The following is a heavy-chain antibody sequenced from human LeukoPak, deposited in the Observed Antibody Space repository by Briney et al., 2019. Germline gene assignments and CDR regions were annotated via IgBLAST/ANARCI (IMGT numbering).Heavy chain of an antibody. J-gene: IGHJ4*02. CDR3: ARGRQWLGFDS. CDR1: SASISTAGHS. D-gene: IGHD6-19*01. V-gene: IGHV4-31*03. Sequence: SETLSLTCTVSSASISTAGHSWSWLRQHPGQGLEWIGDIHYSGTTYYLPSLKSRVTMSVDTSKNQFSLKLISVTAADTAVYYCARGRQWLGFDSWGQGTLVTVSS. CDR2: IHYSGTT.